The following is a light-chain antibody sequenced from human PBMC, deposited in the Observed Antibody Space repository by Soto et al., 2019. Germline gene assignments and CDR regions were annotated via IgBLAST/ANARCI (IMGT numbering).Light chain of an antibody. Sequence: DIQLTQSPSILSASVGDRVTITCRASQSVSSRLSCHQQKPVKAPKLLIFEVLTLQTVFPSRFSGSGSGTDFTYTNSSLQPEDNANESLPITFGQGTRLEIK. CDR3: PIT. V-gene: IGKV1-9*01. CDR2: EVL. J-gene: IGKJ5*01. CDR1: QSVSSR.